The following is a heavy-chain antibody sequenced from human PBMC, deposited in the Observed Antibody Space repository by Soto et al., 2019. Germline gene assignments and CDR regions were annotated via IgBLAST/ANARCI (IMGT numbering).Heavy chain of an antibody. V-gene: IGHV3-30-3*01. CDR2: ISYDGSNK. J-gene: IGHJ4*02. CDR3: SRYPAITMIVVADRSYYFDY. CDR1: GFTFSSYA. Sequence: GGSLRLSCAASGFTFSSYAMHWVRQAPGKGLEWVAVISYDGSNKYYADSVKGRFSISRDNSKNTLYLQMNSLRAEDTAVYYCSRYPAITMIVVADRSYYFDYWGQGTLVTVSS. D-gene: IGHD3-22*01.